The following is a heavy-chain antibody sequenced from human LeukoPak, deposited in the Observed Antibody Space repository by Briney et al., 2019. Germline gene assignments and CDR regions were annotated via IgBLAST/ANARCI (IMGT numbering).Heavy chain of an antibody. D-gene: IGHD3-10*01. V-gene: IGHV3-48*03. CDR3: ARRSRGTGSWYYFDY. J-gene: IGHJ4*02. Sequence: GGSLRLSCAASGFTFSSYEMNWVRQAPGKGLEWVSYISSSGSTIYYADSVKGRFTISRDSAKNSLYLQMNSLRAEDTAVYYCARRSRGTGSWYYFDYWGQGTLVTVSS. CDR1: GFTFSSYE. CDR2: ISSSGSTI.